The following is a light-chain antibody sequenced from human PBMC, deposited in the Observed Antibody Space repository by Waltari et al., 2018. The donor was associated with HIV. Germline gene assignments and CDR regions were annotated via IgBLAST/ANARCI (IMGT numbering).Light chain of an antibody. CDR3: ALYMGSGVWV. J-gene: IGLJ3*02. CDR2: NTE. Sequence: QTVVTQEPSFSVSPGATVTLTCGLRPGSVSTTYYPSWYQQTPGQAPRTLIYNTETRSAGFPDLFSGSIVVDNAVLTITGAQADDECDYYCALYMGSGVWVFGGGTTLTVL. CDR1: PGSVSTTYY. V-gene: IGLV8-61*01.